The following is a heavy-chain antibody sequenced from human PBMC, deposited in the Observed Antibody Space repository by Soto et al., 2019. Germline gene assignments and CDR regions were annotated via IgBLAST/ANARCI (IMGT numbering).Heavy chain of an antibody. J-gene: IGHJ4*02. V-gene: IGHV1-69*02. Sequence: ASVKVSCKASGGTFSSYTISWVRQAPGQGLERMGRIIPILGIANYAQKFQGRVTITADKSTSTAYMELSSLRSEDTAVYYCARYGTRYDYVWGSYRYTSPLVYWGQGTLVTVSS. CDR2: IIPILGIA. D-gene: IGHD3-16*02. CDR3: ARYGTRYDYVWGSYRYTSPLVY. CDR1: GGTFSSYT.